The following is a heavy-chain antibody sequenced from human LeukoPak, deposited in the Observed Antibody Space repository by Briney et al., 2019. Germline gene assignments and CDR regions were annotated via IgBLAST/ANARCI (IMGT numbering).Heavy chain of an antibody. D-gene: IGHD3-22*01. CDR1: GYKFNTYW. Sequence: GESLQISCKGSGYKFNTYWIGWVRQLPGKGLEWMGIIYPGDSDITYSPSFQGQVTISADKSISTAYLLWSSLKASDTAMYYCARHAFHNDNSDYYFAHWGQGTLVTVSS. CDR2: IYPGDSDI. J-gene: IGHJ4*02. CDR3: ARHAFHNDNSDYYFAH. V-gene: IGHV5-51*01.